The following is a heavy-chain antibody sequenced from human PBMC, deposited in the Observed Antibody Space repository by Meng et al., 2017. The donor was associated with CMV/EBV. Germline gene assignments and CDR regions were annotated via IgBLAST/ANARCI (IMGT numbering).Heavy chain of an antibody. CDR1: GGSFNGYY. V-gene: IGHV4-34*01. CDR3: ARGRRLRPFDY. D-gene: IGHD5-12*01. J-gene: IGHJ4*02. CDR2: INHSGST. Sequence: LTCAVYGGSFNGYYWSWIRQPPGKGLEWIGEINHSGSTNYNPSLKSRVTISVDTSKNQFSLKLSSVTAADTAVYYCARGRRLRPFDYWGQGTLVTVSS.